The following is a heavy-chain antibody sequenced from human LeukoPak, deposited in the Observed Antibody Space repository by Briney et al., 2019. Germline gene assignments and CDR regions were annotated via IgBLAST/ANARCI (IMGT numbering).Heavy chain of an antibody. D-gene: IGHD4-23*01. J-gene: IGHJ5*02. Sequence: SETLSLTCAVYGGSFSGYYWSWIRQPPGKGLEWIGEINHSGSTNYNPSLKSRVTISVDTSKNQFSLKLSSVTAADTAVYYCARDVEGNGWFDPWGQGTLVTVSS. CDR1: GGSFSGYY. CDR2: INHSGST. CDR3: ARDVEGNGWFDP. V-gene: IGHV4-34*01.